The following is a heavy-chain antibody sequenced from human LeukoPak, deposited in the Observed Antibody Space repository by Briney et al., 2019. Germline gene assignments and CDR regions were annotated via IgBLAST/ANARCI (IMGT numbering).Heavy chain of an antibody. CDR3: ARGGPAAVEDY. V-gene: IGHV3-64*01. Sequence: GGSLRLSCAASGFTFSSYAMHLVRQAPGKGLEYVSAISSNGGSTYYANSVKGRFTISRDNSKNTLYLQMGSLRAEDMAVYYCARGGPAAVEDYWGQGTLVTVSS. CDR1: GFTFSSYA. J-gene: IGHJ4*02. D-gene: IGHD6-13*01. CDR2: ISSNGGST.